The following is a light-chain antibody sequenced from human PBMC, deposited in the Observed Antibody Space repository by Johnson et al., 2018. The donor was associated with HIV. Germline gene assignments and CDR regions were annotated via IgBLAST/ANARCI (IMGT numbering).Light chain of an antibody. CDR1: SSNVGNNY. J-gene: IGLJ1*01. Sequence: QSILTQPPSVSAAPGQKVTISCSGISSNVGNNYVSWFQQLPGTAPKLLIYDNNERPSGIPDRFSGSKSGTSATLGITALQTGDEADYYCGTWDSSLTVYVFGTGTKVTVL. CDR2: DNN. CDR3: GTWDSSLTVYV. V-gene: IGLV1-51*01.